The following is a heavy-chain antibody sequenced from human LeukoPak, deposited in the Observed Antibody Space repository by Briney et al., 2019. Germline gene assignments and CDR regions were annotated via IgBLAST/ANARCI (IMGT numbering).Heavy chain of an antibody. J-gene: IGHJ4*02. D-gene: IGHD3-22*01. CDR3: AKEPYYDSSPLFGW. Sequence: PGGSLRLSCAASGFTFSSYAMTWVRQAPGKGLEWVSAISGSGGSTYYADSVKGRFTISRDNSKNTLFLQMNSLRVEDTAVYYCAKEPYYDSSPLFGWWGQGTLVTVSS. CDR2: ISGSGGST. CDR1: GFTFSSYA. V-gene: IGHV3-23*01.